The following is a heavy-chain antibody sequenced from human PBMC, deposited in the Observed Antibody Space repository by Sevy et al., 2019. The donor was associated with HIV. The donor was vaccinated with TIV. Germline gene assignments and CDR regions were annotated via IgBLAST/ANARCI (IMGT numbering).Heavy chain of an antibody. J-gene: IGHJ5*02. V-gene: IGHV2-5*02. CDR2: IYLDDDK. CDR3: ARRDYGDYVDWFDP. CDR1: GFSLSTNGVG. D-gene: IGHD4-17*01. Sequence: SGPTLVKPTQTLTLTCTFSGFSLSTNGVGVGWIRQPPGKALECLALIYLDDDKHYSPSLKSRLTITKDTSKNQVVLTMTNMDPVDTATYYCARRDYGDYVDWFDPWGQGTLVTVSS.